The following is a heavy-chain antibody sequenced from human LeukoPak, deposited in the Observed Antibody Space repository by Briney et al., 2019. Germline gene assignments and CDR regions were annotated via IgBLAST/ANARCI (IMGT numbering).Heavy chain of an antibody. D-gene: IGHD3-9*01. V-gene: IGHV4-30-2*01. CDR2: IYHSGST. J-gene: IGHJ4*02. CDR1: GGSISSGGYS. Sequence: PSETLSLTCAVSGGSISSGGYSWSWIRQPPGKGLEWIGYIYHSGSTYYNPSLKSRVTISVDRSKNQFSLKLSSVTAADTAAYYCARGRDILTGYYFDYWGQGTLVTVSS. CDR3: ARGRDILTGYYFDY.